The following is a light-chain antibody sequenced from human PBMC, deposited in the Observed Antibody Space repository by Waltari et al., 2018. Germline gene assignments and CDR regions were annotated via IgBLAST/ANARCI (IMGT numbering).Light chain of an antibody. CDR1: QSLLHSNGYNY. Sequence: DILMTQSPLSLPVTHGEPASIPSRSSQSLLHSNGYNYLDWYLQKPGQSPQVLIYLGSNRASGVPDRFSGSGSGTDFTLNISRVEAEDVGVYYCMQILQPARTFGQGTRLEIK. J-gene: IGKJ2*01. CDR2: LGS. V-gene: IGKV2-28*01. CDR3: MQILQPART.